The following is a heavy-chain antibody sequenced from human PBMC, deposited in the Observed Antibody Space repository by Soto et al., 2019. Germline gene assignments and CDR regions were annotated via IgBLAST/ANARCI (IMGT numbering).Heavy chain of an antibody. CDR3: AREEYSTKTVGGRAFDY. V-gene: IGHV3-48*02. CDR2: ISSSSSTI. Sequence: ESGGGLVQPGGSLRLSCAASGFTFSSYSMNWVRQAPGKGLEWVSYISSSSSTIYYADSVKGRFTISRDNAKNSLYLQMNSLRDEDTAVYYCAREEYSTKTVGGRAFDYWGQGTLVTVSS. D-gene: IGHD6-6*01. J-gene: IGHJ4*02. CDR1: GFTFSSYS.